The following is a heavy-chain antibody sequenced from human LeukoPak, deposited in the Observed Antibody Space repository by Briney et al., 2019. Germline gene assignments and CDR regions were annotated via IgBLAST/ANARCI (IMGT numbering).Heavy chain of an antibody. Sequence: SETLSLTCAVYGGSFSGYYWSWIRQPPGKGLEWIGEINHSGSTNYNPSLKSRVTISVDTSKNQFSLKLSSVTAADTAVYYCARDAGELSRFDYWGQGTLVTVSS. CDR2: INHSGST. D-gene: IGHD3-10*01. CDR3: ARDAGELSRFDY. J-gene: IGHJ4*02. V-gene: IGHV4-34*01. CDR1: GGSFSGYY.